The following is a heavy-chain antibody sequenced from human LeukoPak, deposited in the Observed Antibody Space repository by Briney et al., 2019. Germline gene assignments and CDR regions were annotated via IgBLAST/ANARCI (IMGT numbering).Heavy chain of an antibody. Sequence: GGSLRLSCAASGFTFSSYEMNWVRQAPGKGLEWVSYIHASGSVIHYADSVKGRFTISRDNAKNSLYLQMHSLRAEDTAVYYSAREFGSGTRHDAFDIWGQGTVVTVSS. V-gene: IGHV3-48*03. D-gene: IGHD3-10*01. CDR2: IHASGSVI. J-gene: IGHJ3*02. CDR3: AREFGSGTRHDAFDI. CDR1: GFTFSSYE.